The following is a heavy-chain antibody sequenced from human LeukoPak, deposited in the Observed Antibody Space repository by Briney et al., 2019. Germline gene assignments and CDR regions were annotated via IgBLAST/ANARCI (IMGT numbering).Heavy chain of an antibody. J-gene: IGHJ6*03. CDR3: ARHQYCSSTSCYRYYYYMDV. D-gene: IGHD2-2*01. Sequence: SETLSLTCTVSGGSISSYYWNWVRQPPGKGLEWIGFVYYRGTTNYNPSLKSRVTISVDTSKNQFSLKLSSVTAADTAVYYCARHQYCSSTSCYRYYYYMDVWXKGXTXTXS. CDR2: VYYRGTT. V-gene: IGHV4-59*08. CDR1: GGSISSYY.